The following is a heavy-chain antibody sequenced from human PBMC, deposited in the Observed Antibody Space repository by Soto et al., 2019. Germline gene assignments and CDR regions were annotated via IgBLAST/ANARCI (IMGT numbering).Heavy chain of an antibody. Sequence: SETLSLTCTVSGGSISSYYWSWIRQPPGKGLEWIGYIYYSGSTNYNPSLKSRVTISVDTSKNQFSLKLSSVTAADTAVYYCARQINWAMVPFFDYWGQGTLVTVSS. J-gene: IGHJ4*02. D-gene: IGHD3-10*01. CDR2: IYYSGST. V-gene: IGHV4-59*01. CDR3: ARQINWAMVPFFDY. CDR1: GGSISSYY.